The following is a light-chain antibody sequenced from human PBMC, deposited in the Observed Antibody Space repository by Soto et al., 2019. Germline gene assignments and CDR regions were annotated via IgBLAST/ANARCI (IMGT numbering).Light chain of an antibody. J-gene: IGKJ4*01. Sequence: DIQMTQSPSSLSASVGDRVTITCQASQDIKNYLNWYQQKPGKAPNRLIYDASNLKTGVPSRFSGSGSGTDFTFTISSLQPEDIATYYCQQYDVLPPLTFGGGTKVEIK. CDR2: DAS. CDR1: QDIKNY. CDR3: QQYDVLPPLT. V-gene: IGKV1-33*01.